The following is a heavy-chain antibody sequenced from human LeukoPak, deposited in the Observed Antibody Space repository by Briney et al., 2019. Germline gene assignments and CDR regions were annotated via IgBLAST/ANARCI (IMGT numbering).Heavy chain of an antibody. D-gene: IGHD5-18*01. CDR2: SRDKANSYST. CDR1: EFTLSDHY. J-gene: IGHJ3*02. Sequence: GGSLRLSCAASEFTLSDHYMDWVRQAPGKGLEWVARSRDKANSYSTEYAASVNGRFTISRDNLKNLFYLQMNSLKTEDTAVYYCVNRGYPAAFDIWGQGTLVTVSS. V-gene: IGHV3-72*01. CDR3: VNRGYPAAFDI.